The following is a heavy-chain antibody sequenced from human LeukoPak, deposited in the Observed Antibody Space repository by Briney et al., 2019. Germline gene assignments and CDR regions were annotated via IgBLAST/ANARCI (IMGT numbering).Heavy chain of an antibody. Sequence: GGSLRLSCAASGFTFSSYGMHWVRQAPGKGLEWVAVISYDGSNKYYADSVKGRFTISRDNSKNTLYLQMNSLRAEDTAVYYCAKDPSSAAAGGGYFDYWGQGTLVTVSS. J-gene: IGHJ4*02. CDR1: GFTFSSYG. D-gene: IGHD6-13*01. CDR2: ISYDGSNK. V-gene: IGHV3-30*18. CDR3: AKDPSSAAAGGGYFDY.